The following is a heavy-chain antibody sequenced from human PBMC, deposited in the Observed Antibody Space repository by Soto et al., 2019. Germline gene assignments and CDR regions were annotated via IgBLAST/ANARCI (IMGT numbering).Heavy chain of an antibody. V-gene: IGHV4-59*08. CDR2: IYYSGST. CDR3: ARRYGVYFDY. Sequence: SETLSLTCTVSGGSISSYYWSWIRQPPGKGLEWIGYIYYSGSTNYNPSHKSRVTISGDTSKNQFSLKLSSVTAADTAVYYCARRYGVYFDYWGQGTLVTVSS. J-gene: IGHJ4*02. D-gene: IGHD4-17*01. CDR1: GGSISSYY.